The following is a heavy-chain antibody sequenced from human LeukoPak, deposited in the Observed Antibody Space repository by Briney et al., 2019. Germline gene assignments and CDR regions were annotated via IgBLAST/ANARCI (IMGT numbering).Heavy chain of an antibody. Sequence: PSETLSLTCTVSGGSIRNNSYIWGWIRQPPGKGLEWIAEIHHNGSTNYNPSLKSRVTISVDKSKNQFSLKLNSVTAADTAVYYCARHGVTYFDYWGQGTLVTVSS. CDR3: ARHGVTYFDY. V-gene: IGHV4-39*07. CDR1: GGSIRNNSYI. D-gene: IGHD4-11*01. CDR2: IHHNGST. J-gene: IGHJ4*02.